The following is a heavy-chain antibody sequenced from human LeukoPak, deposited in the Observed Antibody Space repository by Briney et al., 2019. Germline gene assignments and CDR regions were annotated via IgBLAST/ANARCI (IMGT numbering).Heavy chain of an antibody. CDR3: ARATGSSSWTPPGY. D-gene: IGHD6-13*01. CDR1: GYTFTSYD. CDR2: MNPNSGNT. Sequence: ASVKVSCKASGYTFTSYDINWVGQATGQGLEWMGWMNPNSGNTGYAQKFQGRVTMTRNTSISTAYMELSSLRSEDTAVYYCARATGSSSWTPPGYWGQGTLVTVSS. J-gene: IGHJ4*02. V-gene: IGHV1-8*01.